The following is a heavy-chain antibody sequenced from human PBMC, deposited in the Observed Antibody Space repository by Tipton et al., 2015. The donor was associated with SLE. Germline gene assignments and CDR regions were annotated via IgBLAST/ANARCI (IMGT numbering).Heavy chain of an antibody. V-gene: IGHV4-59*11. Sequence: TLSLTCTVSGGSISSHYWNWIRQPPGKGLEWIGYIYYSGSTNYNPSLKSRVTISVDTSKNQFSLKLSSVTAADTAVYYCARDQAAAANGMDVWGKGTAVTVSS. J-gene: IGHJ6*03. CDR2: IYYSGST. CDR1: GGSISSHY. D-gene: IGHD6-13*01. CDR3: ARDQAAAANGMDV.